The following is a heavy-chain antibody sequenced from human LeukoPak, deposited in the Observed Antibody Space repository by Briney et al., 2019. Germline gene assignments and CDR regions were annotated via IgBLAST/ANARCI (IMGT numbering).Heavy chain of an antibody. D-gene: IGHD6-13*01. CDR2: IYYSGST. J-gene: IGHJ4*02. V-gene: IGHV4-39*07. Sequence: TSETLSLTCTVSGGSISSSSYYWGWIRQPPGKGLEWIGSIYYSGSTYYNPSLKSRVTISVDTSKNQFSLKLSSVTAADTAVYYCARGGYSSSWYRGNFDYWGQGTLVTVSS. CDR1: GGSISSSSYY. CDR3: ARGGYSSSWYRGNFDY.